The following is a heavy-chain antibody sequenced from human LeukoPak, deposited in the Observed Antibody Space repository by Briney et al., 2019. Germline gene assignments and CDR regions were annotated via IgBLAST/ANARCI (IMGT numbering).Heavy chain of an antibody. CDR2: IRVYNGNT. CDR3: TREAKTLYFDY. V-gene: IGHV1-18*01. Sequence: ASVKVSSKASGYTFTSYGINWVRQAPGQGLEWMGWIRVYNGNTNYAQKLQGRVTMTTDTSTSAAYMELRSLRSDDTAVYSCTREAKTLYFDYWGHGTLVTVSS. CDR1: GYTFTSYG. J-gene: IGHJ4*01.